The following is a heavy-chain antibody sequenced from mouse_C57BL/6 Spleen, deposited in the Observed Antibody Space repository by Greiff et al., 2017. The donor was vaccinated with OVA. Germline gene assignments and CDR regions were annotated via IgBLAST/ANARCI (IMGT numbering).Heavy chain of an antibody. CDR1: GFTFSSYA. V-gene: IGHV5-4*01. J-gene: IGHJ3*01. D-gene: IGHD1-1*01. Sequence: DVQLQESGGGLVKPGGSLKLSCAASGFTFSSYAMSWVRQTPEKRLEWVATISDGGSYTYYPDNVKGRFTISRDNAKNNLYLQMSHLKSEDTAMYYCARDRGGSSPFAYWGQGTLVTVSA. CDR3: ARDRGGSSPFAY. CDR2: ISDGGSYT.